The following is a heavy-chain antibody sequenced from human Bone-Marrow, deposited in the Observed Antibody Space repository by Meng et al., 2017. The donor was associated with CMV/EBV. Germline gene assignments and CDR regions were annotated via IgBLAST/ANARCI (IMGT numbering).Heavy chain of an antibody. CDR1: GGSISSSNW. V-gene: IGHV4-4*02. D-gene: IGHD3-3*01. J-gene: IGHJ4*02. CDR3: ARVSNDFWSGYFMRYFDY. Sequence: SETLSLTCAVSGGSISSSNWWSWVRQPPGKGLEWIGEIYHRGSTNYNPSLKSRVTISVDKSKNQFSLKLSSVTAADTAVYYCARVSNDFWSGYFMRYFDYWGQGTLVTVSS. CDR2: IYHRGST.